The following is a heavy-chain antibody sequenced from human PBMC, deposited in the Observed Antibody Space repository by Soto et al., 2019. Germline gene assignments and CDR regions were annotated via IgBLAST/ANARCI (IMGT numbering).Heavy chain of an antibody. V-gene: IGHV1-69*01. D-gene: IGHD6-13*01. CDR3: ARDLRYSSSWVFDY. J-gene: IGHJ4*02. CDR2: IIPIFGTA. Sequence: QVQLVQSGAEVKKPGSSVKVSCTASGGTFSSYAISWVRQAPGQGLEWMGGIIPIFGTANYAQKFQGRVTITADESTSTAYMELSSLRSEDTAVYYCARDLRYSSSWVFDYWGQGTLVTVSS. CDR1: GGTFSSYA.